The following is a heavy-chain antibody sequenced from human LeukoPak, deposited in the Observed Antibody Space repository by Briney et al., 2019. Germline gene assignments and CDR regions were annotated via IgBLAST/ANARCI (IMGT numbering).Heavy chain of an antibody. D-gene: IGHD2-2*01. CDR1: GFTFSSYA. CDR3: AKGPDIVVVPAAI. J-gene: IGHJ4*02. CDR2: ISGSGGST. V-gene: IGHV3-23*01. Sequence: PGGSLRLSCAASGFTFSSYAMSWVRQAPGNGLEWVSAISGSGGSTYYADSVKGRFTISRDNSKNTLYLQMNSLRAEDTAVYYCAKGPDIVVVPAAIWGQGTLVTVSS.